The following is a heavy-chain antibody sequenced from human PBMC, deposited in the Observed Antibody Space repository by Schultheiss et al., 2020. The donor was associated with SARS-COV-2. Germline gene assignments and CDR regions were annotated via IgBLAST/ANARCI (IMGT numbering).Heavy chain of an antibody. CDR3: ARGPLGATINYYYYMDV. CDR1: GGSISSYY. V-gene: IGHV4-34*01. J-gene: IGHJ6*03. D-gene: IGHD5-12*01. CDR2: INHSGST. Sequence: SETLSLTCTVSGGSISSYYWSWIRQPPGKGLEWIGEINHSGSTNYNPSLKSRVTISVDTSKNQFSLKLSSVTAADTAVYYCARGPLGATINYYYYMDVWGKGTTVTVSS.